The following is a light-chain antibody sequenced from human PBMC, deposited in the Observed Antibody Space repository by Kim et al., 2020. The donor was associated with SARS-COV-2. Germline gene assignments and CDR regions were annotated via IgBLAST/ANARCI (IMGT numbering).Light chain of an antibody. V-gene: IGKV3-20*01. CDR1: QSVSSSY. Sequence: EIVLTQSPGTLSLSPGERATLSCRASQSVSSSYLAWYQQKPGQAPRLLIYGASSRATGIPNRFSGSGSGTDFTLTISRLEPEDFAVYYCQQYGSSRDGFTFGPGTKVDIK. J-gene: IGKJ3*01. CDR3: QQYGSSRDGFT. CDR2: GAS.